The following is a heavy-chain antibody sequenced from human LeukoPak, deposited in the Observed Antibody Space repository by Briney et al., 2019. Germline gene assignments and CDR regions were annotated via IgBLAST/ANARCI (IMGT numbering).Heavy chain of an antibody. CDR3: ARVRKVQLNMDV. CDR2: INPNSGGT. CDR1: GGTFSSYA. J-gene: IGHJ6*03. D-gene: IGHD5-18*01. V-gene: IGHV1-2*02. Sequence: ASVKVSCKASGGTFSSYAISWVRQAPGQGLEWMGRINPNSGGTNYAQKFQGRVTMTRDTSISTAYMELSRLRSDDTAVYYCARVRKVQLNMDVWGKGTTVTVSS.